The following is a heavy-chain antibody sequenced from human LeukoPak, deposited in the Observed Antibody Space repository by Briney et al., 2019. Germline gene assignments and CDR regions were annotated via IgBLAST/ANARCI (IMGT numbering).Heavy chain of an antibody. V-gene: IGHV3-53*01. J-gene: IGHJ4*02. CDR3: ARVEYDYVWGSSY. CDR2: IYSGGST. Sequence: GGSLRLSCAASGFTVRSNYMSWVRQAPGKGLEWVSVIYSGGSTYYADSVKGRFTVSRDNSKNTLYLQMNSLRAEDTAVYYCARVEYDYVWGSSYWGQGTLVTVSS. D-gene: IGHD3-16*01. CDR1: GFTVRSNY.